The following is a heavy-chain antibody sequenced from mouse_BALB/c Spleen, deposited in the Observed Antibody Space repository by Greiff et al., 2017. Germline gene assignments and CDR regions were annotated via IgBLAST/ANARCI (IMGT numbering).Heavy chain of an antibody. CDR3: ARGEITTATRWFAY. CDR2: ISSGGST. Sequence: DVKLVESGGGLVKPGGSLKLSCAASGFTFSSYAMSWVRQTPEKRLEWVASISSGGSTYYPDSVKGRFTISRDNARNILYLQMSSLRSEDTAMYYCARGEITTATRWFAYWGQGTLVTVSA. D-gene: IGHD1-2*01. J-gene: IGHJ3*01. V-gene: IGHV5-6-5*01. CDR1: GFTFSSYA.